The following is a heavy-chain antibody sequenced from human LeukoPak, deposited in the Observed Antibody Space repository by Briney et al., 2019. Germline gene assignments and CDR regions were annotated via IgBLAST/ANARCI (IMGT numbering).Heavy chain of an antibody. V-gene: IGHV4-39*01. D-gene: IGHD4-11*01. Sequence: PSETLCLTCTVSGGSISSSSYYWGWIRQPPGKGLEWIGSIYYSGSTYYNPSLKSRVTISVDTSKNQFSLKLSSVTAADTAVYYCARHPSATVGDYWGQGTLVTVSS. CDR1: GGSISSSSYY. CDR2: IYYSGST. J-gene: IGHJ4*02. CDR3: ARHPSATVGDY.